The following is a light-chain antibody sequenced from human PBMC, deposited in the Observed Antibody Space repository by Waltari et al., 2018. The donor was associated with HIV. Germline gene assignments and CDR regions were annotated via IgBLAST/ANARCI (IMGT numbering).Light chain of an antibody. Sequence: EIVLTQSPGTLSLSPGERVTLSCRASQTVDSDYLTWYQQKPGQAPRLLVYGASNRATGIPDRFSGRGSGTEFTLTISSLQSEDFAVYYCQQYYNWPPYTFGQGTKLEIK. J-gene: IGKJ2*01. V-gene: IGKV3-20*01. CDR2: GAS. CDR3: QQYYNWPPYT. CDR1: QTVDSDY.